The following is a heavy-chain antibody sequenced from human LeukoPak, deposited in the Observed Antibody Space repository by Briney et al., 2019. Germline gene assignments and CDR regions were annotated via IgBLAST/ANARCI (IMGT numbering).Heavy chain of an antibody. V-gene: IGHV4-59*08. J-gene: IGHJ5*02. Sequence: MPSETLPLTCTVSGGSISSYYWSWIRQPPGKGLEWIGYVYYSGSTNYNPSLKSRVTMSVDTSKNQFSLKLRSVTAADTAVYYCARHTTSWWFFDPWGQGTLLTVSS. D-gene: IGHD2-2*01. CDR3: ARHTTSWWFFDP. CDR2: VYYSGST. CDR1: GGSISSYY.